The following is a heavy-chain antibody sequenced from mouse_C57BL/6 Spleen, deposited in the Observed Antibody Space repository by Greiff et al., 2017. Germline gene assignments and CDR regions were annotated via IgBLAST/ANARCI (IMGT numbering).Heavy chain of an antibody. CDR3: ARSSTMAYYYAMDY. V-gene: IGHV1-80*01. CDR1: GYAFSSYW. D-gene: IGHD2-1*01. CDR2: IYPGDGET. Sequence: QVQLQQSGAELVKPGASVKISCKASGYAFSSYWMNWVKQRPGKGLEWIGTIYPGDGETNYNGKFKGNATLTADKSSSTAYMQLSSLTSEDSAVYFCARSSTMAYYYAMDYWGQGTSVTVSS. J-gene: IGHJ4*01.